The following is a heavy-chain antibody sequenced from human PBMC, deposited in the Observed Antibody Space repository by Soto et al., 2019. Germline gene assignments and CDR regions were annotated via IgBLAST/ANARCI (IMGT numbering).Heavy chain of an antibody. CDR1: GFTFSGSP. CDR3: ARGRIPYRLDV. J-gene: IGHJ6*02. D-gene: IGHD2-21*01. CDR2: ISSDGNST. V-gene: IGHV3-64*02. Sequence: GGSLRLSCVASGFTFSGSPMHWVRQAPGKGLEYVSGISSDGNSTFHADSVRGRFTTSRDNLKNTLYLQMGSLRVDDMAVYYCARGRIPYRLDVWGQGTAVTVSS.